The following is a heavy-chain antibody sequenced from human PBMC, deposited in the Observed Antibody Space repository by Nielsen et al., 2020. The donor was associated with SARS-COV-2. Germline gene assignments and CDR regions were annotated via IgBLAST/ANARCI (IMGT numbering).Heavy chain of an antibody. CDR3: ANYRTSFYGMDV. V-gene: IGHV3-23*01. D-gene: IGHD1-14*01. Sequence: ATLSLTCAASGFTFRSYSMRWVRQAPGKGLEWVSALSGSGGSTYYADSVKGRFTLSRDNANNTLSLQMNSLIAEDTAVYYCANYRTSFYGMDVWGQGTTVTVSS. CDR2: LSGSGGST. J-gene: IGHJ6*02. CDR1: GFTFRSYS.